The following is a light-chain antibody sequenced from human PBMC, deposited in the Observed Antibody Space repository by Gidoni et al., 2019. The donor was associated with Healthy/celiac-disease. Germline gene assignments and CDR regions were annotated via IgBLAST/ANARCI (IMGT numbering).Light chain of an antibody. V-gene: IGKV1-5*03. CDR3: QQYNSYPF. Sequence: DIQMTQSPSTLSASVGDRVTITCRASQSISSWLAWYQQKPGKAPKLLIYKASSVESVVPSRYSGSGSGTEFTLTISSLQPDDFATYYCQQYNSYPFFGQGTKLEIK. CDR2: KAS. CDR1: QSISSW. J-gene: IGKJ2*01.